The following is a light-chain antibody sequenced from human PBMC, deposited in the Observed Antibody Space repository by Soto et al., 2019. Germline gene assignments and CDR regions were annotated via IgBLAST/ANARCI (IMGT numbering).Light chain of an antibody. J-gene: IGKJ4*01. V-gene: IGKV1-6*01. CDR1: QGIRND. Sequence: AIQMTQSPSSLSASVGDRVTITCRASQGIRNDLGWYQQKPGKAPKLLIYAASSLHSGVPSRFSGSGAGTDFSLTISSLQPEDSATYYCLQDYSFPLTFGGGNRVEIK. CDR3: LQDYSFPLT. CDR2: AAS.